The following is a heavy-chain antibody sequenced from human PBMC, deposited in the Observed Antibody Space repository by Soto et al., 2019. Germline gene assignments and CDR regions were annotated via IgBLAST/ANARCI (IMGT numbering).Heavy chain of an antibody. Sequence: EMQLLESGGGLVQPGGSLRLSCAASGFTFSNYAMSWVRQAPGKGLEWVSTLTAGGGDTYYAESVKGRFTISRDNSKNTLYMKMNSLRAADTALYDCAKQYSYDSGTYLYHFDCWGQGTLVTVSS. V-gene: IGHV3-23*01. CDR2: LTAGGGDT. D-gene: IGHD3-10*01. CDR1: GFTFSNYA. J-gene: IGHJ4*02. CDR3: AKQYSYDSGTYLYHFDC.